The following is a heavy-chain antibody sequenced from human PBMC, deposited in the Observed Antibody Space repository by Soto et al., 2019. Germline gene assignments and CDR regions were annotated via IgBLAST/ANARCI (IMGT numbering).Heavy chain of an antibody. V-gene: IGHV1-18*01. J-gene: IGHJ6*02. D-gene: IGHD3-9*01. CDR1: GYTFTSYG. CDR2: ISAYNGNT. Sequence: ASVKVSCKASGYTFTSYGISWVRQAPGQGLEWMGWISAYNGNTNYAQKLQGRVTMTTDTSTSTAYMELRSLRSDDTAVYYCARVAHYDILTGYYNVRSYGMDVWGQGTTVTVS. CDR3: ARVAHYDILTGYYNVRSYGMDV.